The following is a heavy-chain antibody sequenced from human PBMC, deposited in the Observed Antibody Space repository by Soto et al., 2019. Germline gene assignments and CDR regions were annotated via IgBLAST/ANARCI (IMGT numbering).Heavy chain of an antibody. Sequence: QVQLQQWGAGLLKPSETLSLTCAVYGGSFSGYYWSWIRQPPGKGLEWIGEINHSGSTNYNPSPKGRVNISVDTSKNQFSLKLSSVTAADTAVYYCASGMRSAINWGQGTLVTVSS. D-gene: IGHD5-12*01. CDR1: GGSFSGYY. V-gene: IGHV4-34*01. CDR3: ASGMRSAIN. CDR2: INHSGST. J-gene: IGHJ4*02.